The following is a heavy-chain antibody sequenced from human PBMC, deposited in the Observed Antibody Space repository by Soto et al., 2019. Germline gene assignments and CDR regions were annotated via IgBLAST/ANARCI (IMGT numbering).Heavy chain of an antibody. CDR2: IYYSGST. CDR3: ARGRRQQLPRAPFDV. V-gene: IGHV4-59*01. CDR1: GDSISTYY. Sequence: SEILSLTCTVSGDSISTYYWSWIRQPPGKGLEWMGYIYYSGSTNYNPSLKSRVTISVDTSKNHFSLKLSSVTTADTALYFCARGRRQQLPRAPFDVWGQGTMVTVSS. J-gene: IGHJ3*01. D-gene: IGHD6-13*01.